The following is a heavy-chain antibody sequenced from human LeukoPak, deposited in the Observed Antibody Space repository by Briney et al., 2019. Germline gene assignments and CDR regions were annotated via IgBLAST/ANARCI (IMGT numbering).Heavy chain of an antibody. CDR3: ATKMTTGTPGGWYFDL. CDR2: IIPIFGTA. Sequence: SVKVPCKASGGTFSSYAISWVRQAPGQGLEWMGGIIPIFGTANYAQKFQGRVTITTDESTSTAYMELSSLRSEDTAVYYCATKMTTGTPGGWYFDLWGRGTLVTVSS. V-gene: IGHV1-69*05. J-gene: IGHJ2*01. D-gene: IGHD4-17*01. CDR1: GGTFSSYA.